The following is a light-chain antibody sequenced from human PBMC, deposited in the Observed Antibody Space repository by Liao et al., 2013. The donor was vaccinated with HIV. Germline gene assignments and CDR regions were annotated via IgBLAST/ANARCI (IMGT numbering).Light chain of an antibody. CDR3: QSWDSATVV. CDR2: QDS. CDR1: KLGHKY. V-gene: IGLV3-1*01. J-gene: IGLJ2*01. Sequence: SYELTQPPSVSVSPGQTASIPCSGDKLGHKYACWYQQKPGQSPVLVIYQDSKRPSGIPERFSGSNSGSTATLTISGTQAMDEADYYCQSWDSATVVFGGGTKLTVL.